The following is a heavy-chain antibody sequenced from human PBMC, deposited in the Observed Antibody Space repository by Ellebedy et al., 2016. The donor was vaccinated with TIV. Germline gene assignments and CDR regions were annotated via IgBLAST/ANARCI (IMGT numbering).Heavy chain of an antibody. CDR3: AREDTVTPHFDY. Sequence: SETLSLTXTVSGGSISSGGYYWSWIRQHPGKGLEWIGYIYYSGSTYYNPSLKSRVTISVDTSKNQFSLKLSSGTAADTAVYYCAREDTVTPHFDYWGQGTLVTVSS. J-gene: IGHJ4*02. V-gene: IGHV4-31*03. CDR1: GGSISSGGYY. D-gene: IGHD4-17*01. CDR2: IYYSGST.